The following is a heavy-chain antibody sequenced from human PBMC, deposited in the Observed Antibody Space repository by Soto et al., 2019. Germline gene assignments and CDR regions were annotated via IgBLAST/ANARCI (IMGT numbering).Heavy chain of an antibody. CDR3: AASLVRGTISDGNWFDP. V-gene: IGHV3-7*01. CDR2: INQDGSQK. D-gene: IGHD3-10*01. CDR1: GFTFSSYW. J-gene: IGHJ5*02. Sequence: EVNLVDSGGGLVQPGGSLRLSCVASGFTFSSYWMTWVRQAPGKGLEWVANINQDGSQKYYVDSVKGRFTISRDNAKKSLYLQMNSLRAEDTAVYYCAASLVRGTISDGNWFDPWGQGTLVTVSS.